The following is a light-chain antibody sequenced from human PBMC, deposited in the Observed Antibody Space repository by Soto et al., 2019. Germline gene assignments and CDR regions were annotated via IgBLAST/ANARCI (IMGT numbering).Light chain of an antibody. Sequence: QSALTQPASVSGSPGQSITISCTGTSSDVGSYNLVSWYQQHPGKAPKLMSYEGSKRPSGVSNRFSGSKSGNTASLTISGLQAEDEADYYCCSYASSGTLLIFGGGTKLTVL. CDR2: EGS. V-gene: IGLV2-23*01. CDR3: CSYASSGTLLI. CDR1: SSDVGSYNL. J-gene: IGLJ2*01.